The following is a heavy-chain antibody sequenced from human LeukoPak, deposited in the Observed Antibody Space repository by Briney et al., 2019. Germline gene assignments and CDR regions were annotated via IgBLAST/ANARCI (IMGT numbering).Heavy chain of an antibody. Sequence: GASVKVSCKASGYTFTSYGISWVRQAPGQGLEWMGWISAYNGNTNYAQKLQGRVTMTTDTSTSTAYMELRSLRSDDTAVYYCARALASNYYYYYMDVWGKGTTVTVSS. CDR1: GYTFTSYG. CDR3: ARALASNYYYYYMDV. CDR2: ISAYNGNT. J-gene: IGHJ6*03. D-gene: IGHD5-12*01. V-gene: IGHV1-18*01.